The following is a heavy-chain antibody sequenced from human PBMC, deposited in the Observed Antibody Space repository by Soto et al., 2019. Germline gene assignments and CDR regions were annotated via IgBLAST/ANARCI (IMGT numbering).Heavy chain of an antibody. CDR1: GGSFSGYY. D-gene: IGHD3-10*01. V-gene: IGHV4-34*01. CDR3: ARGRGTMVRGPYYYYYIDV. Sequence: SETLSLTCAVYGGSFSGYYWSWIRQPPGKGLEWIGEINHSGSTNYNPSLKSRVTISVDTSKNQFSLKLSSVTAADTAVYYCARGRGTMVRGPYYYYYIDVWGKGTTVTVSS. CDR2: INHSGST. J-gene: IGHJ6*03.